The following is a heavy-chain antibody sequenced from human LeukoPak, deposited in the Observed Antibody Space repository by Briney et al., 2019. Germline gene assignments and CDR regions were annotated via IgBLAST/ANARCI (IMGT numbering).Heavy chain of an antibody. Sequence: SETLSLTXTVSGGSISSYYWSWIRQPPGKGLEWIGYIYYSGSTNYNPSLKSRVTISVDTSKNQFSLKLSSVTAADTAVYYCARAQGYCSSTSCYAIRRFDYWGQGTLVTVSS. D-gene: IGHD2-2*01. J-gene: IGHJ4*02. V-gene: IGHV4-59*01. CDR3: ARAQGYCSSTSCYAIRRFDY. CDR1: GGSISSYY. CDR2: IYYSGST.